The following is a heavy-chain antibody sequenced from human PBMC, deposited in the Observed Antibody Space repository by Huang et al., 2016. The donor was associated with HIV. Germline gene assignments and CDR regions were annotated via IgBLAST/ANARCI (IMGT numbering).Heavy chain of an antibody. CDR3: AAMVRGVISYFDY. D-gene: IGHD3-10*01. J-gene: IGHJ4*02. CDR1: DGSISSSSYY. CDR2: FFYDGNT. Sequence: QLQLQESGPGLVKPSETPSLTCTVSDGSISSSSYYWGWIRQPPGKGLEWIATFFYDGNTSYNPSLKSRVTISVDTSKNQFSLNLSSVTAADTAVYYCAAMVRGVISYFDYWGQGTLVTVSS. V-gene: IGHV4-39*05.